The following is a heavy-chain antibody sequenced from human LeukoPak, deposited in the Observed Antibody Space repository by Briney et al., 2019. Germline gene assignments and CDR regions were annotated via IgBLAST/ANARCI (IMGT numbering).Heavy chain of an antibody. CDR2: IYIGGST. V-gene: IGHV4-4*07. Sequence: TSETLSLTCIVSGGSISSYYWNWIRQSAGKGLEWIGRIYIGGSTSYNPSLKSRVTMSVDTSKIQFSLNLTSVTAADTAMYYCARGPRMVAMNGYAFDIWGPGTTVIVSS. D-gene: IGHD2-2*01. CDR3: ARGPRMVAMNGYAFDI. J-gene: IGHJ3*02. CDR1: GGSISSYY.